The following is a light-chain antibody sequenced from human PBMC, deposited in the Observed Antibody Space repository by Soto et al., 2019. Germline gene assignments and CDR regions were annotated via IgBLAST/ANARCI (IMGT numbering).Light chain of an antibody. CDR1: QSVTSN. CDR3: QQRSSWPTYT. CDR2: SSS. Sequence: EIVMTQSPATLSVSPGDSATLSCRASQSVTSNLAWYQHKPGQAPRLLIYSSSTRAAGIPARFGGSGSGTEFTFSISSLQSEDFAVYYCQQRSSWPTYTFGQGTKLEIK. V-gene: IGKV3-15*01. J-gene: IGKJ2*01.